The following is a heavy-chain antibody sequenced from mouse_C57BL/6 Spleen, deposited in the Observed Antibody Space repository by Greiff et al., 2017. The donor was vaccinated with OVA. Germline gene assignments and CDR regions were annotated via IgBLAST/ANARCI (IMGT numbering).Heavy chain of an antibody. V-gene: IGHV1-82*01. D-gene: IGHD1-2*01. CDR3: ARRLDYYAMDY. Sequence: QVQLQQSGPELVKPGASVKISCTASGYAFSSSWMNWVKQRPGKGLEWIGRIYPGDGDTNYNGKFKGKATLTADKSSSPAYMHLSSLTSEASAVYYCARRLDYYAMDYWGQGTSVTVSS. CDR2: IYPGDGDT. J-gene: IGHJ4*01. CDR1: GYAFSSSW.